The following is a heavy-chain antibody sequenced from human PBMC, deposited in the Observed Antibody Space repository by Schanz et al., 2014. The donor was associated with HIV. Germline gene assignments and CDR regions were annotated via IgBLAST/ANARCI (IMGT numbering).Heavy chain of an antibody. V-gene: IGHV3-30*18. J-gene: IGHJ6*02. CDR2: IWYDGSNK. D-gene: IGHD3-10*01. CDR3: AKDEYYYGSGSYIYFYYGMDV. CDR1: GFTFSSYG. Sequence: VQLLESGGGLVQPGRSLRLSCAASGFTFSSYGMHWVRQAPGKGLEWVAVIWYDGSNKYYVDSVKGRFTISRDNSRNTLYLEMNSLRADDTAVYYCAKDEYYYGSGSYIYFYYGMDVWGQGTTVTVSS.